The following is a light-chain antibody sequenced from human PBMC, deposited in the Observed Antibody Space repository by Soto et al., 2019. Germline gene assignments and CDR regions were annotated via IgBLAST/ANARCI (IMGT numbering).Light chain of an antibody. CDR2: GAS. Sequence: EIVLTQSPGTLYLSPGERATLSCSASQSVSGSYLAWYQQRPGQAPRLLIYGASSRATGIPDRFSGSGSGKDFTLTITRLEPEDFAVYYCQQYGSSRWTFGRGNKVEIK. V-gene: IGKV3-20*01. CDR3: QQYGSSRWT. J-gene: IGKJ1*01. CDR1: QSVSGSY.